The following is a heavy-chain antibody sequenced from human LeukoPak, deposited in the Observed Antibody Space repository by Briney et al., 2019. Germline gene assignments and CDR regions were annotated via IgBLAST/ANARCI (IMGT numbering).Heavy chain of an antibody. CDR3: ARDFLWGSGSR. CDR1: GFTFSSYW. D-gene: IGHD3-10*01. CDR2: ISTDGSST. V-gene: IGHV3-74*01. Sequence: PGGSLRLSCAASGFTFSSYWMHWVRQAPGKGLVWVSRISTDGSSTSYADFVKGRFTISRDNAKNTLSLQMNSLRAEDTAVYYCARDFLWGSGSRWGQGTLVTVSS. J-gene: IGHJ4*02.